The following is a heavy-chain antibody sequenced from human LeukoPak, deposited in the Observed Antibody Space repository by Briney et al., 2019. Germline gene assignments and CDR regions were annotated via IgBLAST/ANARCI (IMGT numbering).Heavy chain of an antibody. Sequence: ASVKVSCKASGDTFSGYAISWVRQAPGQGLEWMGGIIPIFGTANYAQKFQGRVTITADESTSTAYMELSSLRSEETAVYYCAIGPYCGGDWYSTFDYWGQGTLVTVSS. CDR3: AIGPYCGGDWYSTFDY. CDR2: IIPIFGTA. CDR1: GDTFSGYA. J-gene: IGHJ4*02. D-gene: IGHD2-21*02. V-gene: IGHV1-69*13.